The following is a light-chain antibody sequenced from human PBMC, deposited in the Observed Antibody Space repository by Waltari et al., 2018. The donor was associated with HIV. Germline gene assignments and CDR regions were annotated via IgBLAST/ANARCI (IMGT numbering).Light chain of an antibody. CDR3: GAWDDNLRGV. V-gene: IGLV1-47*01. J-gene: IGLJ2*01. Sequence: QAVLTQTPSASASPAQQITISCSGSDSTIGSHSVYWYHQFPGRAPKPLLYKNNQRSSGVPDRFSGSKSGTSASLTISGLRSEDEGTYFCGAWDDNLRGVFGGGTRVTVL. CDR2: KNN. CDR1: DSTIGSHS.